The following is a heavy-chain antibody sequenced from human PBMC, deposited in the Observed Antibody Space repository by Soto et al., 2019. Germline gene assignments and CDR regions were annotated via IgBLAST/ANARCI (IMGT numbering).Heavy chain of an antibody. CDR2: IHYSGST. CDR1: GGSINNSY. Sequence: PSETLSLTCXVSGGSINNSYWSWIRQTPGKGLEWIGYIHYSGSTNYNPSLKSRLTISIDTSKNQFSLKLSSVSAADTAVYYCASVSDYYDSRGYSWFDPWGQGTLVTVSS. J-gene: IGHJ5*02. CDR3: ASVSDYYDSRGYSWFDP. V-gene: IGHV4-59*01. D-gene: IGHD3-22*01.